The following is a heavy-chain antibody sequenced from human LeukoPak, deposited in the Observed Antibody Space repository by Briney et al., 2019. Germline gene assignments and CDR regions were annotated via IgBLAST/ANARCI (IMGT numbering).Heavy chain of an antibody. J-gene: IGHJ3*02. Sequence: ASETLSLTCTVSSGSISRYYWSWIRQPPGKGLDWIGYIYYTGSTYYNPSLKSRVTISVDTSKNQFSLKLNSVTAADTAVYYCARKSVAVRDAFDIWGQGTMVTVSS. CDR1: SGSISRYY. CDR2: IYYTGST. CDR3: ARKSVAVRDAFDI. D-gene: IGHD6-19*01. V-gene: IGHV4-59*01.